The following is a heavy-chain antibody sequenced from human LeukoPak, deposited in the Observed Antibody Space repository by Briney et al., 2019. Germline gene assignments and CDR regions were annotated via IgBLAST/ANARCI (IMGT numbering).Heavy chain of an antibody. CDR2: ISWNSGSI. V-gene: IGHV3-9*01. CDR3: AKAEYYGSGTFDP. CDR1: GFTFDDYA. J-gene: IGHJ5*02. D-gene: IGHD3-10*01. Sequence: GGSLRLSCAASGFTFDDYAMHWVRQAPGKGLGWVSGISWNSGSIGYADSVKGRFTISRDSAKNSLYLQMNSLRAEDTALYYCAKAEYYGSGTFDPWGQGTQVTVSS.